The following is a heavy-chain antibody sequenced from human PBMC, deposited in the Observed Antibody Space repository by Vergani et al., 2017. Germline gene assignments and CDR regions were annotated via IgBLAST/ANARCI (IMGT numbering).Heavy chain of an antibody. D-gene: IGHD1-26*01. CDR3: ARQGGSYRAGPFDY. CDR1: GGSISSSSYY. CDR2: IYYSGST. V-gene: IGHV4-39*01. Sequence: QVQLQESGPGLVKPSETLSLTCTVSGGSISSSSYYWGWIRQPPGKGLEWIGTIYYSGSTYYNPSLKSRVTISVDTSKNHFSLKRSSVTAADTAVYYCARQGGSYRAGPFDYWGQGTLVTVSS. J-gene: IGHJ4*02.